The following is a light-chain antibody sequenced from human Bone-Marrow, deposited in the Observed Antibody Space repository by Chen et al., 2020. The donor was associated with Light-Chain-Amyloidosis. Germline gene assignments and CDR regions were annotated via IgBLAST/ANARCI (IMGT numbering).Light chain of an antibody. V-gene: IGLV3-25*03. CDR2: RGT. CDR1: DLPTKY. CDR3: QSADSSGTDEVI. J-gene: IGLJ2*01. Sequence: SYELTQPPSVSVSPGQTARLTCSGDDLPTKYAYWYQQKPGQAPVLVIHRGTERPSGISERFSGSSSGTTATLTISGVQAEDEADYHCQSADSSGTDEVIFGGGTKLTVL.